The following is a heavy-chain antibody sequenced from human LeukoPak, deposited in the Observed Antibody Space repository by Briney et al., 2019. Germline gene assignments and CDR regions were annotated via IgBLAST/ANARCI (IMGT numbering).Heavy chain of an antibody. CDR1: GFTFSSYA. CDR3: GRGFSIVPAGIPDY. V-gene: IGHV3-30-3*01. J-gene: IGHJ4*02. CDR2: ISYDGSNK. Sequence: GGSLRLSCAASGFTFSSYAMHWVRQAPGKGLEWVAVISYDGSNKYYADSVKGRFTISRDNAKNSLYLQMNSLRAEDTAVYYCGRGFSIVPAGIPDYWGLGTLVTVSS. D-gene: IGHD2-2*02.